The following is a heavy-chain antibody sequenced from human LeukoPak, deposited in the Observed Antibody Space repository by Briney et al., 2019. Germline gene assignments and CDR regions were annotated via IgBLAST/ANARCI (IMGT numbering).Heavy chain of an antibody. D-gene: IGHD3-22*01. CDR2: IRSKAYGGTT. CDR1: GFTFGDYA. J-gene: IGHJ4*02. CDR3: TRAPPPYYYDSSGYS. V-gene: IGHV3-49*03. Sequence: GGSLRLSCTASGFTFGDYAMSWFRQAPGEGLEWVGFIRSKAYGGTTEYAASVKGRFTISRDDSKSIAYLQMNSLKTEDTAVYYCTRAPPPYYYDSSGYSWGQGTLVTVSS.